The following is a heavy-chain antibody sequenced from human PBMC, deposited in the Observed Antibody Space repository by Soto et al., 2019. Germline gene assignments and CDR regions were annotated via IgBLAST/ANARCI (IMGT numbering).Heavy chain of an antibody. CDR1: GFTFSSYA. CDR3: VKDTYYDILTGPLDY. D-gene: IGHD3-9*01. J-gene: IGHJ4*02. CDR2: ISSNGGST. V-gene: IGHV3-64D*06. Sequence: GGSLRLSCSASGFTFSSYAIHWVRQAPGKGLEYVSAISSNGGSTYYADSVKGRFTISRDNSKNTLYLQMSSLRAEDTAVYYCVKDTYYDILTGPLDYWGQGTLVTVSS.